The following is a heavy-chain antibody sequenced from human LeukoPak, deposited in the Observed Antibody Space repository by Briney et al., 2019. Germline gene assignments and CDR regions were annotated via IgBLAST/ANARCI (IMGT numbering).Heavy chain of an antibody. V-gene: IGHV1-69*13. CDR2: IIPIFGTA. D-gene: IGHD3-22*01. J-gene: IGHJ5*02. Sequence: GASVKVSCKASGYTFTSYGISWVRQAPGQGLEWMGGIIPIFGTANYAQKFQGRVTITADESTSTAYMELSSLRSEDTAVYYCAPYDSSGHRFDPWGQGTLVTVSS. CDR1: GYTFTSYG. CDR3: APYDSSGHRFDP.